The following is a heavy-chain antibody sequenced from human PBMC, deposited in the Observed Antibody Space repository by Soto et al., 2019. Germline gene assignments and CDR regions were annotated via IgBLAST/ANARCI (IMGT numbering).Heavy chain of an antibody. CDR1: GFTFSSYW. Sequence: PGGSLRLSCTASGFTFSSYWMHWVRQAPGKGLEWVSRIKSDGSWALYADSVKGRFTISRDNAKRSVYLQMNSLRAEDTAVYYCARDRGFDSWGQGTLVTVSS. V-gene: IGHV3-74*01. CDR2: IKSDGSWA. J-gene: IGHJ4*02. CDR3: ARDRGFDS.